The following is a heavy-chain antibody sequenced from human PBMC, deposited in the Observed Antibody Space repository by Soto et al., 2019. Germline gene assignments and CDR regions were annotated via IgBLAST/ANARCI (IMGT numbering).Heavy chain of an antibody. J-gene: IGHJ6*02. Sequence: GASVKVSCKASGYTFTSYGISWVRQAPGQGLEWMGWISAYNGNTNYAQKLQGRVTMTTDTSTSTAYMELSSLRSEDTAVYYCAAAQGSNDFWSGSYYYYGMDVWGQGTTVTVSS. CDR1: GYTFTSYG. D-gene: IGHD3-3*01. CDR2: ISAYNGNT. CDR3: AAAQGSNDFWSGSYYYYGMDV. V-gene: IGHV1-18*01.